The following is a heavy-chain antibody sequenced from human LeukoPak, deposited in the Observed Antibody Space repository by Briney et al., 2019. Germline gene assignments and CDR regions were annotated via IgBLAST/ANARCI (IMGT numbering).Heavy chain of an antibody. D-gene: IGHD2-21*02. V-gene: IGHV1-46*01. J-gene: IGHJ6*02. CDR3: ARGDVVVTASPPQPTAELDV. CDR2: INPSGGST. Sequence: ASVKVSCKASAYTFTGYYVHWVRQAPGQGLEWMGIINPSGGSTRYAQKFQGRVTMTRDTSTSTVYMELSSLRSEDTAVYYCARGDVVVTASPPQPTAELDVWGQGTTVTVSS. CDR1: AYTFTGYY.